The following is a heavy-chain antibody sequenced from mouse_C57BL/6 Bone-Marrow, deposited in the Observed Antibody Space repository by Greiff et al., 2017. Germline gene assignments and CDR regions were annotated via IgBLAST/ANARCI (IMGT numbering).Heavy chain of an antibody. CDR2: ISSGGSYT. D-gene: IGHD1-1*01. J-gene: IGHJ2*01. CDR1: GFTFSSYG. Sequence: EVMLVESGGDLVKPGGSLKLSCAASGFTFSSYGMSWVRQTPDKRLEWVATISSGGSYTYYPDSVKGRFTISRDHAKNTLYLQISSLKSEDTAMYYCARHRYYAFFDYWGQGTTLTVSS. CDR3: ARHRYYAFFDY. V-gene: IGHV5-6*01.